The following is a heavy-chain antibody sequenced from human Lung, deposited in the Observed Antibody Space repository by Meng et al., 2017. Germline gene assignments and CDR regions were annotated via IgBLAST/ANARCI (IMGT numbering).Heavy chain of an antibody. V-gene: IGHV4-34*01. Sequence: QLPPHQCGPRLLNPSATLSLTGFVSGGSFGDSYWSCIRQPPGKGLEWIGEINHSGSTNYNPSLESRATISVDTSQNNLSLKLSSVTAADSAVYYCARGPTTMAHDFDYWCQGTLVTVSS. CDR1: GGSFGDSY. CDR3: ARGPTTMAHDFDY. J-gene: IGHJ4*02. D-gene: IGHD4-11*01. CDR2: INHSGST.